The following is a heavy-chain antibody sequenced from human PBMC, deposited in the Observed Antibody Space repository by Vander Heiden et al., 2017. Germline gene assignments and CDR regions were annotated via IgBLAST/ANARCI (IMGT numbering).Heavy chain of an antibody. Sequence: QVQLGESGGSVVQPGRSLRLSCAAPGFPFRSYGMHWAPQAPGKGLEWVAVICYYGSNKYYADSVKGRFTISRDNSKNTLYLQMNSLRAEDTAVYYCAREDGSGRGYFQHWGQGTLVTVSS. D-gene: IGHD2-15*01. CDR1: GFPFRSYG. J-gene: IGHJ1*01. V-gene: IGHV3-33*01. CDR3: AREDGSGRGYFQH. CDR2: ICYYGSNK.